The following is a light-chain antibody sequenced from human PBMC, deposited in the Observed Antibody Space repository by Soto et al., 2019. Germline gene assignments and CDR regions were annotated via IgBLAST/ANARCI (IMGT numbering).Light chain of an antibody. V-gene: IGKV3-15*01. CDR3: QQYYA. J-gene: IGKJ1*01. CDR2: GAY. CDR1: QSVSSN. Sequence: EIVMTQSPATLSVSPGERATLSCRASQSVSSNLAWYQQKPGQAPRLLIYGAYTRATGIPARFSGSGSGTDFTLTISRLEPEDFAVYYCQQYYAFGQGIKVEIK.